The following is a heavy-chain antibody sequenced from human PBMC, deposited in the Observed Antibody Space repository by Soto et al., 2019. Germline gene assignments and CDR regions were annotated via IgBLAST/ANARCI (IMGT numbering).Heavy chain of an antibody. CDR2: IWFDGSNK. Sequence: LRLSCIASGFTFSSHGMHWVRQAPGKGLEWVAVIWFDGSNKYYADSVKGRFTVSRDNSKNTLYLQMNSLRAEDTAVYYCGSSGRGDFTAMVNYFYYGMDVWGQGTTVTVSS. CDR1: GFTFSSHG. CDR3: GSSGRGDFTAMVNYFYYGMDV. V-gene: IGHV3-33*01. J-gene: IGHJ6*02. D-gene: IGHD5-18*01.